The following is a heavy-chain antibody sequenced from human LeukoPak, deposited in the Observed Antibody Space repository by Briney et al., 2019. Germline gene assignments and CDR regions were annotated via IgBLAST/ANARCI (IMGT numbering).Heavy chain of an antibody. D-gene: IGHD3-22*01. CDR2: IIPIFGIA. J-gene: IGHJ4*02. Sequence: GASVKVSCKASGGTFSSYAISRVRQAPGQGLEWMGRIIPIFGIANYAQKFQGRVTITADKSTSTAYMELSSLRSEDTAVYYCARDDSSGYYVGYWGQGTLVTVSS. CDR1: GGTFSSYA. V-gene: IGHV1-69*04. CDR3: ARDDSSGYYVGY.